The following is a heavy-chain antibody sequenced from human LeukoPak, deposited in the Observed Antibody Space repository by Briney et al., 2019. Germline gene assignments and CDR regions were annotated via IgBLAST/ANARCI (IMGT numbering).Heavy chain of an antibody. J-gene: IGHJ6*03. V-gene: IGHV1-8*03. CDR1: GYTFTSYD. D-gene: IGHD6-13*01. CDR3: ARAWLGEQQLAYYYYYMDV. Sequence: ASVKVSCKASGYTFTSYDINWVRQATGQGLEWMGWMNPNSGNTGYAQKFQGRVTITRNTSISTAYMELSSLRSEDTAVYYCARAWLGEQQLAYYYYYMDVWGKGTTVTIS. CDR2: MNPNSGNT.